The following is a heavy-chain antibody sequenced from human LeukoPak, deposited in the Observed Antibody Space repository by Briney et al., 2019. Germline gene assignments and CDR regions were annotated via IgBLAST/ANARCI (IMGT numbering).Heavy chain of an antibody. Sequence: PSETLSLTCTVSGYSISSGYYWGWIRQPPGKGLEWIGSIYHSGSTYYNPSLKSRVTISVDTSKNHFSLKVTSLTPADTGVYYCARSLPGAIGAADLWGQGTLVTVSS. CDR1: GYSISSGYY. V-gene: IGHV4-38-2*02. D-gene: IGHD1-26*01. J-gene: IGHJ4*02. CDR3: ARSLPGAIGAADL. CDR2: IYHSGST.